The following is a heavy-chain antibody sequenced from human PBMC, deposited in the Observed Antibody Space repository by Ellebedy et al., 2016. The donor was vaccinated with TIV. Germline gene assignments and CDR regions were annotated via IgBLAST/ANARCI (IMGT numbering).Heavy chain of an antibody. D-gene: IGHD6-13*01. CDR3: AKRSAAGREAGAFDI. J-gene: IGHJ3*02. CDR1: GFTVSSNY. CDR2: IYSGDAT. Sequence: GESLKISCAASGFTVSSNYMAWVRQAPGKGLEWVSIIYSGDATYYADSVTGRFTISRDNSQNMLFLQMNSLRAEDTAVYYCAKRSAAGREAGAFDIWGQGTMVTVSS. V-gene: IGHV3-53*05.